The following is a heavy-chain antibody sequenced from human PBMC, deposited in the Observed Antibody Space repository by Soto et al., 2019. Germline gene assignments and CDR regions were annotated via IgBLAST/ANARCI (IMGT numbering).Heavy chain of an antibody. CDR2: ISSDSRTI. CDR1: GFSLRDYA. CDR3: ARIKLVEWFFINVDVYDMDV. Sequence: GGSQRLSCVASGFSLRDYAVNWVRQAPGKGLEWVSFISSDSRTIYYADSVEGRFTVSRDNARNSVSLQMDSLRDEDAAVYYCARIKLVEWFFINVDVYDMDVWGQGTPVTVSS. J-gene: IGHJ6*02. D-gene: IGHD3-3*01. V-gene: IGHV3-48*02.